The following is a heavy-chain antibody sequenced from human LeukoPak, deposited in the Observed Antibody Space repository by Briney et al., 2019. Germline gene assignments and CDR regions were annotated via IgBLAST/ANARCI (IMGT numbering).Heavy chain of an antibody. Sequence: PSETLSLTCAVYGGSFSGYYWSWIRQPPGKGLEWIGEINHSGSTNYNPSLKSRVTISVDTSKNQFSLKLSSVTAADTAVYYCASIVRGPFDYWGQGTLVTVSS. CDR2: INHSGST. CDR1: GGSFSGYY. J-gene: IGHJ4*02. V-gene: IGHV4-34*01. D-gene: IGHD3-10*01. CDR3: ASIVRGPFDY.